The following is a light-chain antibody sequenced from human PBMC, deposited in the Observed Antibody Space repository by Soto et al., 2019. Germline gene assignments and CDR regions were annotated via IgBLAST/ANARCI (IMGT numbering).Light chain of an antibody. CDR1: QSISSW. J-gene: IGKJ2*01. V-gene: IGKV1-5*03. Sequence: DIQMTQSPSTLSASVGDRVTITCRASQSISSWLAWYQQKPGKAPKLLIFKASSLESGVPSRFSGSGSGTEFTLTISSLQPDDFATYYCQQYNSYPYTFGQGTKLEIK. CDR3: QQYNSYPYT. CDR2: KAS.